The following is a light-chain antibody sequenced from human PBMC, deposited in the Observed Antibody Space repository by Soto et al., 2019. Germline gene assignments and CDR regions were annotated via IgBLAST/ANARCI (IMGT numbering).Light chain of an antibody. Sequence: QSALTQPASVSGSPGQSITISCTGTSSDVGGYEYVSCYQQHPGKAPKLIIYDVTIRPSGVSIRFSGSKSGNTASLTISGLQPEDEADYYCSSYTSSTTLVVFGGGTKLTVL. V-gene: IGLV2-14*01. CDR3: SSYTSSTTLVV. J-gene: IGLJ2*01. CDR2: DVT. CDR1: SSDVGGYEY.